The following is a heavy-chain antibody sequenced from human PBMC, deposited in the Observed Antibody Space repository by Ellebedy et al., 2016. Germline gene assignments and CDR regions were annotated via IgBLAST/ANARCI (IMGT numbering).Heavy chain of an antibody. J-gene: IGHJ4*02. CDR2: ISPVGGST. CDR3: AKDRYYGSGSYSDY. D-gene: IGHD3-10*01. Sequence: GGSLRLSCATSGFTFSNSAMSWVRQAPGKGLEWVSAISPVGGSTSDADSVKGRFTISRDNSKNTLYLQMYSLRAEDTAVYYCAKDRYYGSGSYSDYWGQGTLVTVSS. CDR1: GFTFSNSA. V-gene: IGHV3-23*01.